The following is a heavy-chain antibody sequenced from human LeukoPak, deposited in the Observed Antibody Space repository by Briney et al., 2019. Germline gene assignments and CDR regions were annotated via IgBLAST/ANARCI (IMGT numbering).Heavy chain of an antibody. J-gene: IGHJ4*02. CDR2: IWYDGSNK. CDR1: GFTFSSYA. CDR3: AREASPKALGY. Sequence: GGSLRLSCEASGFTFSSYAMHWVRQARGKGLGWVAVIWYDGSNKYYVDSVKGRFTISRDNSKNTLYLQMNSLRAEDTAVYYCAREASPKALGYWGQGTLVTVSS. V-gene: IGHV3-33*01.